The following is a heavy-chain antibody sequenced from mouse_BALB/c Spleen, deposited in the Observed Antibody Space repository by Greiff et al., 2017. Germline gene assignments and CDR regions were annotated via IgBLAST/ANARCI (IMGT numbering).Heavy chain of an antibody. Sequence: EVQLQESGPGLVKPSQSLSLTCTVTGYSITSDYAWNWIRQFPGNKLEWMGYISYSGSTSYNPSLKSRISITRDTSKNQFFLQLNSVTTEDTATYYCARGNYYGSRSYWYFDVWGAGTTVTVSS. CDR3: ARGNYYGSRSYWYFDV. V-gene: IGHV3-2*02. D-gene: IGHD1-1*01. CDR1: GYSITSDYA. CDR2: ISYSGST. J-gene: IGHJ1*01.